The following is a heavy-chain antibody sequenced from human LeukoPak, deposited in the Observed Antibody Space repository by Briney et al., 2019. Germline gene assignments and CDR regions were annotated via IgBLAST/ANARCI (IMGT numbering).Heavy chain of an antibody. CDR2: IYYSGST. CDR1: GGSFSGYY. CDR3: ARAVAGQLDAFDI. V-gene: IGHV4-59*01. D-gene: IGHD6-19*01. J-gene: IGHJ3*02. Sequence: SETLSLTCAVYGGSFSGYYWSWTRQPPGKGLEWIGYIYYSGSTNYNPSLKSRVTISVDTSKNQFSLKLSSVTAADTAVYYCARAVAGQLDAFDIWGQGTMVTVSS.